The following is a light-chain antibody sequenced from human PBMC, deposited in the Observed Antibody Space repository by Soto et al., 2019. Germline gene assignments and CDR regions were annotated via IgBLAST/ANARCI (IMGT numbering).Light chain of an antibody. CDR1: QSAGNF. Sequence: EIVMTQSPATLSVSPGETASLSCRASQSAGNFLAWYQQKPGQAPRLLIFGTSSRATGIPDRFIGGGSGTDFTLTISRLEPEDFAVYYCQQCSSLPGTFGQGTKVDI. V-gene: IGKV3D-20*02. CDR3: QQCSSLPGT. CDR2: GTS. J-gene: IGKJ1*01.